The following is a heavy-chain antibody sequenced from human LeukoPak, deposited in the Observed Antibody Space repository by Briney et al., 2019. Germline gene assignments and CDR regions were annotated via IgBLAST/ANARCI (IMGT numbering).Heavy chain of an antibody. V-gene: IGHV4-39*01. CDR3: ARLKGSTYPPDY. CDR1: GDSIDSSSYY. CDR2: IYYSGST. Sequence: SETLSLTCTVSGDSIDSSSYYWGWIRQPPGKGLEWIGSIYYSGSTYYNPSLKSRVTISVDTSKNQFSLKLISVTAADTAVYYCARLKGSTYPPDYWGQGTLVTVSS. J-gene: IGHJ4*02.